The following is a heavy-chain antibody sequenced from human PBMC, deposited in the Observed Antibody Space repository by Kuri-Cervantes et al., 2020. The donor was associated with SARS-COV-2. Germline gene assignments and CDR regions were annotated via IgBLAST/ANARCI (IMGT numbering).Heavy chain of an antibody. CDR2: INPNSGGT. D-gene: IGHD4-11*01. J-gene: IGHJ4*02. V-gene: IGHV1-2*02. Sequence: ASVKVSCKASGYTLTGYYMHWVRQAPGQGLEWMGWINPNSGGTNYAQKFQGRVTITADESTSTAYMELSSLRSEDTAVYYCARVVGYSNYYFDYWGQGTLVTVSS. CDR3: ARVVGYSNYYFDY. CDR1: GYTLTGYY.